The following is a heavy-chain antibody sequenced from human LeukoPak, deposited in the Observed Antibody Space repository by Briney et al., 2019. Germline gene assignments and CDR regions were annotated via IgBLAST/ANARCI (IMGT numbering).Heavy chain of an antibody. D-gene: IGHD3-10*01. CDR1: GGSISSYY. V-gene: IGHV4-59*01. J-gene: IGHJ4*02. CDR3: ARRREILWFGELSGTFDY. CDR2: IYYSGST. Sequence: SETLSLTCTVSGGSISSYYWSWIRQPPGKGLEWHGYIYYSGSTTYNPSLKSRVTISVDTSKNQFSLKLSSVTAADTAVYYCARRREILWFGELSGTFDYWGQGTLVTVSS.